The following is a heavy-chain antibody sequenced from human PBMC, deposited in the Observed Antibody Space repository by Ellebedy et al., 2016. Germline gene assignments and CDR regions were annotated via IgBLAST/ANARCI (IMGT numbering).Heavy chain of an antibody. Sequence: GGSLRLXCAASGFTFNNAWMNWVRQAPGKGLEWAATVTPTDEVTYYADSVMGRFSISRDNSKSMVFLQMNNLRAEDTAFYFCAKGRTALTLTGYQPIHYFDSWGQGALVTVSS. CDR2: VTPTDEVT. CDR1: GFTFNNAW. J-gene: IGHJ4*02. D-gene: IGHD3-9*01. CDR3: AKGRTALTLTGYQPIHYFDS. V-gene: IGHV3-23*01.